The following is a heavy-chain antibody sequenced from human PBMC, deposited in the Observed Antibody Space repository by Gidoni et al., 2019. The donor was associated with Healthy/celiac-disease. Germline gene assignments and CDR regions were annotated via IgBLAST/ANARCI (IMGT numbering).Heavy chain of an antibody. CDR2: INHSGST. CDR3: ARGTQRWLQLRAFDI. V-gene: IGHV4-34*01. Sequence: QVQLQQWGAGLLKPSETLSLTCAVDGGYFSGYYWSWIRQPPGKGLEWIGEINHSGSTNSTPSLKSLVTISVDTSKNQFSLKLSSVTAADTAVYYCARGTQRWLQLRAFDIWGQGTMVTVSS. D-gene: IGHD5-12*01. CDR1: GGYFSGYY. J-gene: IGHJ3*02.